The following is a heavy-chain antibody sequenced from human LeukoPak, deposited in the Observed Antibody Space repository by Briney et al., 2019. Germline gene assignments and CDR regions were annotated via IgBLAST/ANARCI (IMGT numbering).Heavy chain of an antibody. D-gene: IGHD6-13*01. CDR3: ARGRIALAGESDF. CDR2: ISSGSSTI. CDR1: GFTFTSYS. Sequence: HSGGSLRLSCAASGFTFTSYSMNWVRQAPGKGLEWASYISSGSSTIYYADSVKGRFTISRDNAKNSLYLQMKSLRAEDTAVYYCARGRIALAGESDFWGQGTLVTVSS. V-gene: IGHV3-48*01. J-gene: IGHJ4*02.